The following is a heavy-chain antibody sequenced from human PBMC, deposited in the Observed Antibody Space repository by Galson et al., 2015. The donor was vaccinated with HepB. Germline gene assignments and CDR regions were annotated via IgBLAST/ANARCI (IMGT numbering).Heavy chain of an antibody. V-gene: IGHV3-53*04. CDR2: IYSGTST. CDR3: ALGPRYYYDSSGPGYFDY. CDR1: GFTVSSNY. D-gene: IGHD3-22*01. Sequence: SLRLSCAASGFTVSSNYMSWVRQAPGKGLEWVSIIYSGTSTYYADSVRCRFTISRHNFKNTLYLQMNSLRAEDTAVYYCALGPRYYYDSSGPGYFDYWGQGTLVTVSS. J-gene: IGHJ4*02.